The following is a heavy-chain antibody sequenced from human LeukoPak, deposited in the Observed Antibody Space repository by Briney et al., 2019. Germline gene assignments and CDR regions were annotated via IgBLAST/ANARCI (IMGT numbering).Heavy chain of an antibody. CDR3: ARGLAEWEQNDAFDI. CDR2: MNPNSGNT. Sequence: ASVKVSCKASGYTFTSFDINWVRQATGQGLEWMGWMNPNSGNTGYAQNFQGRVTMTRNNSISTAYMEVSSLRSEDTAVYYCARGLAEWEQNDAFDIWAKGQRSPSLQ. D-gene: IGHD1-26*01. J-gene: IGHJ3*02. CDR1: GYTFTSFD. V-gene: IGHV1-8*01.